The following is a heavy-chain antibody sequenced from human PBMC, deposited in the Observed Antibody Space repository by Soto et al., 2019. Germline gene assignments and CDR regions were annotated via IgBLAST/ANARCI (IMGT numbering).Heavy chain of an antibody. V-gene: IGHV1-69*13. D-gene: IGHD3-16*02. CDR1: GYIFSRYG. J-gene: IGHJ6*02. CDR2: IFPKFGTT. Sequence: QVQLVQSGPEVRKPGASVKVSCKASGYIFSRYGISWVRQAPGQGLEWMGGIFPKFGTTYSAQKLQDRLTITADESTSTVYMQLSSLRLDDTAVYYCEAEMTFGKLSVVWGQGTTVTVSS. CDR3: EAEMTFGKLSVV.